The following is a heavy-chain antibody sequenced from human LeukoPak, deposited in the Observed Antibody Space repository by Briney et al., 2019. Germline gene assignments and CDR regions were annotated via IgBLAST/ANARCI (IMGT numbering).Heavy chain of an antibody. Sequence: SETLSLTCAVYGGSFSGYYWSWIRQPPGKGLEWIGEINHSGSTNYNPSLKSRVTISVDTSKNQFSLNLNSVTAADTAVYYCARGGDRSFDYWGQGTLVTVSS. CDR2: INHSGST. CDR3: ARGGDRSFDY. D-gene: IGHD3-10*01. V-gene: IGHV4-34*01. J-gene: IGHJ4*02. CDR1: GGSFSGYY.